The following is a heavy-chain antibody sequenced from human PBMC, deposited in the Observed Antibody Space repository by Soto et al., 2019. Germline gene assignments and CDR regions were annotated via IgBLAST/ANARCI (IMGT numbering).Heavy chain of an antibody. CDR2: IYSPVLT. D-gene: IGHD1-26*01. Sequence: QVQLHESGPGLVKPSETLSLTCTVSGVSISSYYWTWIRQPAGKGLEWIGRIYSPVLTTYNPSLKSRVTMSVDTSKNQFSLKLSSVTAADTALYFCARGSGGSSPYHAFDIWGQGTMVTVSS. J-gene: IGHJ3*02. CDR1: GVSISSYY. V-gene: IGHV4-4*07. CDR3: ARGSGGSSPYHAFDI.